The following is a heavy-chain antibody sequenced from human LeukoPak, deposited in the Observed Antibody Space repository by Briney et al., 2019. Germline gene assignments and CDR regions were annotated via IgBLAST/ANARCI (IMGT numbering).Heavy chain of an antibody. CDR1: GFTFSSYN. J-gene: IGHJ4*02. CDR3: ARRAGEYSHPYDY. V-gene: IGHV3-48*01. D-gene: IGHD4-17*01. CDR2: ITGSSSK. Sequence: GGSLRLSCAASGFTFSSYNMNWVRQAPGKGLEWVSQITGSSSKYYADSVRGRFTISRDNAENSLYLQMNSLRAEDTAVYYCARRAGEYSHPYDYWGQGTLVTVSS.